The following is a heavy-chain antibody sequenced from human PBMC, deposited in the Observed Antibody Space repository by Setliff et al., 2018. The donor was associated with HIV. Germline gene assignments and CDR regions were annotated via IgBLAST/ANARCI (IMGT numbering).Heavy chain of an antibody. Sequence: SETLSLTCTVSGGSISSSSYYWGWIRQPPGKGLEWIGTIYYSGSTYSNPSLKSRVTMSVDTSKNQFSLKLISVTAADTAVYYCARREYSSTSPPFDYWGQGTLVTVAS. V-gene: IGHV4-39*01. CDR1: GGSISSSSYY. CDR2: IYYSGST. D-gene: IGHD6-6*01. CDR3: ARREYSSTSPPFDY. J-gene: IGHJ4*02.